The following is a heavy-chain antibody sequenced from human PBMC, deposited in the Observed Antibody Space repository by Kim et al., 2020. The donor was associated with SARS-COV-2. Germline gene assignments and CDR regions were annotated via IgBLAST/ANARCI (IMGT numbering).Heavy chain of an antibody. Sequence: GGXLRLSCAASGFSFRSYAVNWVRQAPGKGLEWVSAISATGGDTFYSDSVRGRFTISRDNSKNTLYLQMNNLRVEDTALYYCAKDPTGGLNYWGQGTVVPVSS. V-gene: IGHV3-23*01. CDR1: GFSFRSYA. CDR3: AKDPTGGLNY. CDR2: ISATGGDT. J-gene: IGHJ4*02. D-gene: IGHD1-1*01.